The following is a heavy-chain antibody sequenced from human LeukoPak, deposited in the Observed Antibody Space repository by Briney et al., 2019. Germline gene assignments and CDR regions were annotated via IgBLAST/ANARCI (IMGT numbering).Heavy chain of an antibody. CDR3: ARGGSSWSYDAFDI. D-gene: IGHD6-13*01. Sequence: GASVKVSRKASGYTFTGYYMHWVRQAPGQGLEWVGWINPNSGGTNYAQKLQGRVTMTTDTSTSTAYMELRSPRSDDTSVYYCARGGSSWSYDAFDIWGQGTMVTVSS. CDR2: INPNSGGT. CDR1: GYTFTGYY. V-gene: IGHV1-2*02. J-gene: IGHJ3*02.